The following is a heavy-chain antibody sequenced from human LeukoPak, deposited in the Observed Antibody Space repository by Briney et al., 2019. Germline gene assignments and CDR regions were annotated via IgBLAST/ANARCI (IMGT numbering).Heavy chain of an antibody. CDR3: ARQRIGYDSSGYYYFDY. D-gene: IGHD3-22*01. CDR2: IYPDDSDT. J-gene: IGHJ4*02. V-gene: IGHV5-51*01. CDR1: GYSFTSYW. Sequence: GESLKISCKGSGYSFTSYWIGWVRQMPGKGLEWMGIIYPDDSDTRYSPSFQGQVTISADKSISTAYLQWSSLKASDTAMYYCARQRIGYDSSGYYYFDYWGQGTLVTVSS.